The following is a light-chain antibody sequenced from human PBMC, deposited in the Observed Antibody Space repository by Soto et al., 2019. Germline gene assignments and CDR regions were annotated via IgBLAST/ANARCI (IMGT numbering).Light chain of an antibody. CDR3: QQYKSYSAHGLT. J-gene: IGKJ4*01. CDR2: DAS. V-gene: IGKV1-5*01. Sequence: DIQMAQSPSALFASIGDRVSVTCRASQPIFTSLAWYQQKPGKAPKLLIYDASVLQTGVPSRFSGFSSGTDFTLTISGLQPDDFATCFCQQYKSYSAHGLTFGGGTKVGIK. CDR1: QPIFTS.